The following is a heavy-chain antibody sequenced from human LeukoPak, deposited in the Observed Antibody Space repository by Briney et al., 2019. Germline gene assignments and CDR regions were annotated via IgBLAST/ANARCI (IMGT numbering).Heavy chain of an antibody. D-gene: IGHD3-22*01. CDR2: IYYSGST. Sequence: SETLSLTCTVSGGSISSYYWSWIRQPPGKALEWIGYIYYSGSTNYNPSLKSRVTISIDTSKNQFSLKLSSVTAADTAVYYCARRDAYDSSGTLFDYWGQGTLVTVSS. V-gene: IGHV4-59*08. J-gene: IGHJ4*02. CDR3: ARRDAYDSSGTLFDY. CDR1: GGSISSYY.